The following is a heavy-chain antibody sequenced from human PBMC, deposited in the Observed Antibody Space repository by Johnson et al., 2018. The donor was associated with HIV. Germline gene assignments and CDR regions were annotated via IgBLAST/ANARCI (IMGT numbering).Heavy chain of an antibody. J-gene: IGHJ3*02. CDR2: IRYDGSNK. D-gene: IGHD1-26*01. Sequence: QVQLVESGGGVVQPGGSLRLSCAASGFIFRHYGMHWVRQAPGNGLEWVAFIRYDGSNKYYADSVTRRFTISRDNSKNTLYLQMNSLRAEDTALYYCAKALVGATLSDAFDIWGQGTMVTVSS. CDR3: AKALVGATLSDAFDI. V-gene: IGHV3-30*02. CDR1: GFIFRHYG.